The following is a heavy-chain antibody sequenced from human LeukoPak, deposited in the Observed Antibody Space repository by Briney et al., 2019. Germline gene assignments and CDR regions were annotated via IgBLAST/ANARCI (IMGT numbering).Heavy chain of an antibody. D-gene: IGHD5-24*01. CDR2: ISNDGTNK. Sequence: GGSLRLSCAASGFTFRSYAMHWVRQAPGKGLEWVAVISNDGTNKYYADSVKGRFTISRDNAKNSLYLQMNSLRAEDTAVYYCARVLESEMATIGATDYWGQGTLVTVSS. V-gene: IGHV3-30*04. J-gene: IGHJ4*02. CDR1: GFTFRSYA. CDR3: ARVLESEMATIGATDY.